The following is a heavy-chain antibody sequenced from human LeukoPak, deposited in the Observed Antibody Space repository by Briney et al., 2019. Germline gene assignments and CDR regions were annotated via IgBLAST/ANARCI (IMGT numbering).Heavy chain of an antibody. CDR3: AISPVLRFLEWLPSFDY. V-gene: IGHV4-34*01. Sequence: PSETLSLTCAVYGGSFSGYYWSWIRQPPAKGLEWIGEINHSGSTNYNPSLKSRVTISVDTSKNQFSLKLSSVTAADTAVYYCAISPVLRFLEWLPSFDYWGQGTLVTVSS. CDR1: GGSFSGYY. CDR2: INHSGST. J-gene: IGHJ4*02. D-gene: IGHD3-3*01.